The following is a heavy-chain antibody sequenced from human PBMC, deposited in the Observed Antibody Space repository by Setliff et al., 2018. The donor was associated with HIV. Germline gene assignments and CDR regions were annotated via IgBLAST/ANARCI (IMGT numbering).Heavy chain of an antibody. CDR1: GFSFGSHS. J-gene: IGHJ4*02. V-gene: IGHV3-48*04. CDR3: TKDHLSGWASDC. D-gene: IGHD6-19*01. CDR2: ISSTSATI. Sequence: PGGSLRLSCAASGFSFGSHSMAWVRQAPGKGLEWVAYISSTSATIFYVDSVKGRFTISRDNAKNSVYLQMNSLRVEDTAMYYCTKDHLSGWASDCWGQGTLVTVSS.